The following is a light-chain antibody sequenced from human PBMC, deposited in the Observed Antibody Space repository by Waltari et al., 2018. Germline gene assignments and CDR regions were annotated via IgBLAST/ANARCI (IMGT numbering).Light chain of an antibody. CDR3: QQYNTYPWT. CDR2: DAA. V-gene: IGKV1-5*01. Sequence: DIQMTQSPSTVSASVGDRVTITCRASQSISSWLAWYQQKPGKAPKLLIYDAASLESGVPSRFSGSGSGTEFTLTISSLQPDDFAAYYCQQYNTYPWTFGKGTKVAIK. J-gene: IGKJ1*01. CDR1: QSISSW.